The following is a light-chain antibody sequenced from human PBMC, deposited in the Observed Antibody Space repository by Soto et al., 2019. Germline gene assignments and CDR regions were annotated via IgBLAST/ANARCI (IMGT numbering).Light chain of an antibody. J-gene: IGLJ1*01. Sequence: QSVLTQPPSVSAAPGQKVTISCSGSSSNIGNNYVSWYQQLPGTAPKLLIYDNNKRPSGIPDRFSGSKSGTSATLGITGLQTGDEDDYYCGTWYSSLSAYYVFGTGTKVTVL. CDR2: DNN. V-gene: IGLV1-51*01. CDR3: GTWYSSLSAYYV. CDR1: SSNIGNNY.